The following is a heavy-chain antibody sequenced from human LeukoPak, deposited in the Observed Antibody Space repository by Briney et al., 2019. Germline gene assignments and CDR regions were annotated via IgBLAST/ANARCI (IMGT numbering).Heavy chain of an antibody. Sequence: SDTLTLTCTVSGGSVSSYYWSWIRQPPGKGLEWIAYIYYSGSTKYNPSLKSRVTISLDGSKNQFSLKLRSVTAADTAVYYCARLQVHCGGDCYTRWFDPWGQGTLVTVSS. CDR2: IYYSGST. V-gene: IGHV4-59*08. CDR1: GGSVSSYY. D-gene: IGHD2-21*02. J-gene: IGHJ5*02. CDR3: ARLQVHCGGDCYTRWFDP.